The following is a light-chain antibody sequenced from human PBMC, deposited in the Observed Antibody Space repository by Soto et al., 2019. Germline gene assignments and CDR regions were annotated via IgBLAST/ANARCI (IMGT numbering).Light chain of an antibody. V-gene: IGLV2-14*01. CDR1: SSDVGGYNY. Sequence: ALTQPASVSGSPGQSITISCTGTSSDVGGYNYVSWYQQHPGKAPKLMIYEVSYRPSGVSNRFSGSKSGNTASLTISGLQAEDEADYHCSSYTSSRTLVFGGGTKLTVL. CDR3: SSYTSSRTLV. CDR2: EVS. J-gene: IGLJ2*01.